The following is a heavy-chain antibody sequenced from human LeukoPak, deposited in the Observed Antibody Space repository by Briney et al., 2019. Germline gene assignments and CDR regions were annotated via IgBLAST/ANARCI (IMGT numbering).Heavy chain of an antibody. D-gene: IGHD6-19*01. J-gene: IGHJ6*03. Sequence: GASVKVSCKASGYTFTGYYMHWVRQAPGQGLEWMGWINPNSGGTNYAQKFQGRVTMTRDTSISTAYMELSRLRSDDTAVYYCARDQYSKQWLIYCYYMDVWGKGTTVTVSS. CDR2: INPNSGGT. CDR1: GYTFTGYY. CDR3: ARDQYSKQWLIYCYYMDV. V-gene: IGHV1-2*02.